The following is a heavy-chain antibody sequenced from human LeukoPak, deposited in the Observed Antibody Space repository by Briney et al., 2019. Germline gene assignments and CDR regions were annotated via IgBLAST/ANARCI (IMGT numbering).Heavy chain of an antibody. Sequence: PSETLSLTCAVYGGSFSGYYWSWIRQPPGKGLEWIGEINHSGSTNYNPSLKSRVTISVDTSKNQFSLKLSSVTAAHTAVYYCASWYSSSSNFDYWGQGTLVTVSS. CDR1: GGSFSGYY. CDR3: ASWYSSSSNFDY. J-gene: IGHJ4*02. V-gene: IGHV4-34*01. CDR2: INHSGST. D-gene: IGHD6-6*01.